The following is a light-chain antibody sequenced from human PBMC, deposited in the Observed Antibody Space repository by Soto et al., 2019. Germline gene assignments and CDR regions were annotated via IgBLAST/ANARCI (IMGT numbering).Light chain of an antibody. CDR2: GAS. CDR1: QSVSSSY. CDR3: QQYGSSPLIT. J-gene: IGKJ5*01. Sequence: IVLAQSPGTLSLSPGERATLSCRASQSVSSSYLAWYQQKLGQAPRLLIYGASSRATGIPDRFSGSGSGTDFTLTISRLEPEDFAVYYCQQYGSSPLITFGQGTRLEIK. V-gene: IGKV3-20*01.